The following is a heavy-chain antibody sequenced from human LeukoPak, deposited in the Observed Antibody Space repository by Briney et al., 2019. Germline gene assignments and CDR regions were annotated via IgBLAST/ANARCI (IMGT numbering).Heavy chain of an antibody. CDR2: IFYSGSH. CDR3: ARRPKQPGFWSGYVDY. J-gene: IGHJ4*02. Sequence: PSETLSLTCTVSGGSIRSSSHNWDWIRQPPGKGLEYIGSIFYSGSHYYNPYLTSRVTISVDTSKNHFSLKLSSVTAADTAVYYCARRPKQPGFWSGYVDYWGQGILVTVSP. D-gene: IGHD3-3*01. CDR1: GGSIRSSSHN. V-gene: IGHV4-39*02.